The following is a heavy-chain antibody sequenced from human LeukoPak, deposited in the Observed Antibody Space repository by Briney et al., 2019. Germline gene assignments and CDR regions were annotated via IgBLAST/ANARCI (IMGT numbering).Heavy chain of an antibody. V-gene: IGHV3-64*01. CDR2: ITSNGGST. CDR3: TRGPGYDYVWGSYRADY. J-gene: IGHJ4*02. CDR1: GFIFYSYA. Sequence: QSWGSLRLSCAASGFIFYSYAMHWVRQAPGRGLEYVSAITSNGGSTFYANSVKGRFTISRDNSKNTLYLQMGSLRAEDMAVYYCTRGPGYDYVWGSYRADYWGQGTLVTVSS. D-gene: IGHD3-16*02.